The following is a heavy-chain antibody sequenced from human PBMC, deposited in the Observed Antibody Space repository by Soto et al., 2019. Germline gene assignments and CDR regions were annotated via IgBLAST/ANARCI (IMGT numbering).Heavy chain of an antibody. Sequence: SETLSLTCAVSGVSLTSGNWWTWVRQSPQRGLEYIGEIFHDGTANYYPSFERRVAMSVDTSRNQFSLKLTSVTAADTAVYFCARLVYDTRLNYMYLDFWGPGTLVTVSS. CDR1: GVSLTSGNW. CDR2: IFHDGTA. CDR3: ARLVYDTRLNYMYLDF. J-gene: IGHJ4*02. V-gene: IGHV4-4*02. D-gene: IGHD3-10*01.